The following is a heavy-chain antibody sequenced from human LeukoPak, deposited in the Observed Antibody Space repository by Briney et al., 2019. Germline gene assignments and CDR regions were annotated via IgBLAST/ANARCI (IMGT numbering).Heavy chain of an antibody. D-gene: IGHD3-3*01. Sequence: GGSLRLSCAASGFTFSTYNIHWVRKAPGKGLEWVSYISDSSSATYYADSLKGRFTISRDNAKNSLYLQMNSLRAEDTAVYYCARDRGDFWSGYYTNYFDYWGQGTLVTVSS. CDR1: GFTFSTYN. V-gene: IGHV3-48*01. J-gene: IGHJ4*02. CDR2: ISDSSSAT. CDR3: ARDRGDFWSGYYTNYFDY.